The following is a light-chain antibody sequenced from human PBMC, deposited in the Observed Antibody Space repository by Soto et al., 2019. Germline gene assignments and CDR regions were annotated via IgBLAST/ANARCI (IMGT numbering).Light chain of an antibody. CDR3: SSHTSANTRV. Sequence: QAVVTQPASVSGSPGQSIAISCTGTSSDLGAYDYVSWYQQQPDKAPKLIIYEVTTRPSGVSNRFSGSKSGNTASLTISGLQAEDEADYYCSSHTSANTRVFGTGTKLTVL. J-gene: IGLJ1*01. CDR2: EVT. V-gene: IGLV2-14*01. CDR1: SSDLGAYDY.